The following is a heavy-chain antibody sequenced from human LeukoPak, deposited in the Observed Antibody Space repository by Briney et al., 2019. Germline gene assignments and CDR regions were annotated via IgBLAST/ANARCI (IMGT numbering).Heavy chain of an antibody. CDR1: GFTFSSYG. J-gene: IGHJ3*02. CDR2: IWYDGSNK. D-gene: IGHD6-13*01. Sequence: GGSLRLSCAASGFTFSSYGMYWVRQAPGKGLEWVAVIWYDGSNKYYADSVKGRFTISRDNAKNSLYLQMNSLRAEDTALYYCAKDMAAADGDAFDIWGQGTMVTVSS. V-gene: IGHV3-33*03. CDR3: AKDMAAADGDAFDI.